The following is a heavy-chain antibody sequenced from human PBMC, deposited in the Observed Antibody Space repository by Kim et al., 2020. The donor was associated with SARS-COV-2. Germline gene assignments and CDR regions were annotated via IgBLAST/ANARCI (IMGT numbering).Heavy chain of an antibody. CDR1: GYTFTSYG. J-gene: IGHJ6*02. CDR3: ARARLPLYCSSTSCYWADDGGMDV. CDR2: ISAYNGNT. Sequence: ASVKVSCKASGYTFTSYGISWVRQAPGQGLEWMGWISAYNGNTNYAQKLQGRVTMTTDTSTSTAYMELRSLRSDDTAVYYCARARLPLYCSSTSCYWADDGGMDVWGQGTTVTVSS. D-gene: IGHD2-2*01. V-gene: IGHV1-18*04.